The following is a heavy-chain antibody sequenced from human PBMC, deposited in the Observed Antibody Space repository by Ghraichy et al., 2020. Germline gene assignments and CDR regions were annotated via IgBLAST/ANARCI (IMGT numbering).Heavy chain of an antibody. CDR1: GGSVSSSTYY. Sequence: SETLSLTCLVSGGSVSSSTYYWDWLRQPPGKGLEWIGSFYYRGNTYSNPSLKSRVTISVDTSKNQFSLKLSSVTAADTAVYYCARRYGFWSGYSLHYYDDMNVWDQGTTVSVSS. V-gene: IGHV4-39*01. CDR3: ARRYGFWSGYSLHYYDDMNV. D-gene: IGHD3-3*01. J-gene: IGHJ6*02. CDR2: FYYRGNT.